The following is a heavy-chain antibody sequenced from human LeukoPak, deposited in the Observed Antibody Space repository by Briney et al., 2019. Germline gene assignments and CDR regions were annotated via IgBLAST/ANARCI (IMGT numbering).Heavy chain of an antibody. J-gene: IGHJ4*02. Sequence: SETLSLTCAVSGGSISSSNWWSWVRQPPGKGLEWIVSIYHSGSTYYNPSLKSRVTISVDTSKNQFSLKLSSVTAADTAVYYCARIGIRYFDWLLPIRYYFDYWGQGTLVTVSS. CDR1: GGSISSSNW. V-gene: IGHV4-4*02. CDR3: ARIGIRYFDWLLPIRYYFDY. D-gene: IGHD3-9*01. CDR2: IYHSGST.